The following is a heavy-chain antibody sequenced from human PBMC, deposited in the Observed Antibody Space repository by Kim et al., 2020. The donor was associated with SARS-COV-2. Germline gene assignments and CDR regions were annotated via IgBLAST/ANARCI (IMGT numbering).Heavy chain of an antibody. CDR2: IYHSGST. J-gene: IGHJ3*02. V-gene: IGHV4-38-2*02. CDR3: ARGYYYDSSGRVNDAFDI. Sequence: SETLSLTCTVSGYSISSGYYWCWIRQPPGKGLELVGIIYHSGSTYYNPSLKSRVTISVDTSKNQFSLKLSSVTAADTAVYYCARGYYYDSSGRVNDAFDIWGQGKMVTVSS. D-gene: IGHD3-22*01. CDR1: GYSISSGYY.